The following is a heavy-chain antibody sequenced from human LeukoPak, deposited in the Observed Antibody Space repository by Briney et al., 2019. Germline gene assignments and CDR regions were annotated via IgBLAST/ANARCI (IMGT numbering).Heavy chain of an antibody. CDR2: INKDGSET. V-gene: IGHV3-7*04. D-gene: IGHD6-19*01. CDR1: GFTFNNFW. CDR3: SRAFMAV. J-gene: IGHJ4*02. Sequence: GGSLRLSCAVSGFTFNNFWMNWVRQAPGKGLEWVANINKDGSETYYVDSVKGRFTISRGNAKNSLYLQMNSLRTEDTAVYYCSRAFMAVWGQGTLVTVSS.